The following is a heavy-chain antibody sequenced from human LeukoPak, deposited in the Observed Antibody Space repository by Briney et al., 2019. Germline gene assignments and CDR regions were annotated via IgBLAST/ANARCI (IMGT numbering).Heavy chain of an antibody. V-gene: IGHV3-49*01. CDR3: TRPYSSSWLIKFDY. D-gene: IGHD6-13*01. Sequence: GGSLRLSCTASGFTFGDYAMSWFRQAPGKGLEWVGFIRSKAYGGTTEYAASVKGRFTISRDGSKSIAYLQMNSLKTEDTAVYYCTRPYSSSWLIKFDYWGQGTLVTVSS. CDR1: GFTFGDYA. CDR2: IRSKAYGGTT. J-gene: IGHJ4*02.